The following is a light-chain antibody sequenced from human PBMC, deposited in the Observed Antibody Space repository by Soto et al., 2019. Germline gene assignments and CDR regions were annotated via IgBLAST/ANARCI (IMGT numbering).Light chain of an antibody. CDR3: SSYTSSFRRV. V-gene: IGLV2-14*01. Sequence: QSALTQPASVSGSPGQSITNSCRGISSDVGGDNHVSWYQQYPGKAPKLMIYEVSDRPSGVSNRFSGSKSGNTASLTISGLQAEDEADYYCSSYTSSFRRVFGTGTKVTVL. CDR1: SSDVGGDNH. CDR2: EVS. J-gene: IGLJ1*01.